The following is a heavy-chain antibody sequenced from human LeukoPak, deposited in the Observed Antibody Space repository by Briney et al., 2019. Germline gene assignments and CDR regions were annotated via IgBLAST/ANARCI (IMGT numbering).Heavy chain of an antibody. V-gene: IGHV1-2*02. Sequence: ASVKVSCKASGYTFTGYYMHRVRQAPGQGLEWMGWINPNSGGTNYAQKFQGRVTMTRDTSISTAYMELSRLRSDDTAVYYCCPGIAAAGAFDIWGQGTMVTVSS. CDR3: CPGIAAAGAFDI. CDR2: INPNSGGT. D-gene: IGHD6-13*01. CDR1: GYTFTGYY. J-gene: IGHJ3*02.